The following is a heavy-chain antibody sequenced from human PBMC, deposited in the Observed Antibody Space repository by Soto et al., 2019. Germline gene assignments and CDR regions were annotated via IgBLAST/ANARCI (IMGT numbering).Heavy chain of an antibody. Sequence: QVQLVESGGGVVQPGRSLRLSCAASGFTFSHYVMHWVRKAPGKGLEWVALMSYDGSNEYYADSVKGRFTISRDNSKNTLYLQMNSLRAEDTAVYYCAIDGSNNFDYWGHRTLVTVS. D-gene: IGHD1-26*01. CDR1: GFTFSHYV. CDR2: MSYDGSNE. J-gene: IGHJ4*01. V-gene: IGHV3-30*03. CDR3: AIDGSNNFDY.